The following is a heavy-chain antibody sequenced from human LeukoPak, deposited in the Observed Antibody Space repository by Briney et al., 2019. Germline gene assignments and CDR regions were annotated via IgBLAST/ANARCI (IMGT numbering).Heavy chain of an antibody. V-gene: IGHV4-4*07. CDR1: GGSISTYY. CDR2: IHTSGNS. CDR3: AREGSATARPFVSNDY. D-gene: IGHD6-6*01. J-gene: IGHJ4*02. Sequence: PSETLSLTCTVSGGSISTYYWSWIRQPAGKGLEWIGRIHTSGNSDYNPSLKSRVTMPVDTSKNQFSLKVRSVTAADTAVYYCAREGSATARPFVSNDYWGQGTLVTVSS.